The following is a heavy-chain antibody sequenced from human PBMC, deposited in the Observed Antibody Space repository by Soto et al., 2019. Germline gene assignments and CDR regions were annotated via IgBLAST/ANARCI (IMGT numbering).Heavy chain of an antibody. V-gene: IGHV3-15*05. CDR3: TTERRYYYDSGGY. Sequence: DVQLEESGGGLVKPGGSLRLSCAASGFSFSKAWMSWVRQAPGKGLEWVGHIKSKTDGGATDYAAPVRGRFTISRDDSKNTLYLQMNSLKTEDTGVYYGTTERRYYYDSGGYWGQGTLVTVSS. J-gene: IGHJ4*02. D-gene: IGHD3-22*01. CDR1: GFSFSKAW. CDR2: IKSKTDGGAT.